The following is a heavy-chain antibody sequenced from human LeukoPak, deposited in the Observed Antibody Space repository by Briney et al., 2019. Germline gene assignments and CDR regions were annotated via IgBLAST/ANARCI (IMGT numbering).Heavy chain of an antibody. D-gene: IGHD3-10*01. Sequence: ASVKVSCKASGYTFTSYAMNWVRQAPGQGLEWMGWMNPNSGNTGYAQKFQGRVTMTRNTSISTAYMELSSLRSEDTAVYYCARGGDSRSPYYYYMDVWGKGTTVTISS. J-gene: IGHJ6*03. CDR1: GYTFTSYA. V-gene: IGHV1-8*02. CDR2: MNPNSGNT. CDR3: ARGGDSRSPYYYYMDV.